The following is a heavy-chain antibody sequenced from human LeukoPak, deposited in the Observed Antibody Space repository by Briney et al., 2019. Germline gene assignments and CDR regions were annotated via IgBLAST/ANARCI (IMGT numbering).Heavy chain of an antibody. V-gene: IGHV1-18*01. Sequence: ASVKVSCKASGYTFTSYGISWVRQAPGQGLEWMGWISAYNGNTNYAQKLQGRVTMTEDTSTDTAYMELSSLRSEDTAVYYCATDQKRKTYYDFWSGYYGYYHMDVWGKGTTVTVSS. CDR2: ISAYNGNT. CDR1: GYTFTSYG. J-gene: IGHJ6*03. D-gene: IGHD3-3*01. CDR3: ATDQKRKTYYDFWSGYYGYYHMDV.